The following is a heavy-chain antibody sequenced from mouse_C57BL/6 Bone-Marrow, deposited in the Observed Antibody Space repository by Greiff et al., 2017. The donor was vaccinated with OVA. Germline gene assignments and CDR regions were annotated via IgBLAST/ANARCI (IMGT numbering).Heavy chain of an antibody. V-gene: IGHV1-55*01. J-gene: IGHJ2*01. D-gene: IGHD1-1*01. Sequence: VQLQQPGAELVKPGASVKMSCKASGYTFTSYWITWVKQRPGQGLEWIGDIYPGSGSTNYNEKFKSKATLTVDTSSSTAYMQLSSLTSEDSAVYYCARERLATVVAPFDYWGQGTTLTVSS. CDR2: IYPGSGST. CDR3: ARERLATVVAPFDY. CDR1: GYTFTSYW.